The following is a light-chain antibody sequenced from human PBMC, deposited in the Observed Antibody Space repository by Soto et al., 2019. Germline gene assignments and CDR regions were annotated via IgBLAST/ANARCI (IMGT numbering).Light chain of an antibody. CDR3: QQYYSTPIA. Sequence: DIVMTQSPASLAVSLGERVTINCESSQSVLYSSNNKNYLAWYQQKPGQPPKLLIYWASTRESGVPDRFSGSGSGTDFTLTISVLQAEDVAVYYCQQYYSTPIAFGQGTRLEIK. J-gene: IGKJ5*01. CDR2: WAS. V-gene: IGKV4-1*01. CDR1: QSVLYSSNNKNY.